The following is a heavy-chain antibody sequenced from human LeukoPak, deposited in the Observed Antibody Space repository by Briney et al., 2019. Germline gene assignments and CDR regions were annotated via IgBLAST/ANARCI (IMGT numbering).Heavy chain of an antibody. CDR1: GGTFSSYA. Sequence: ASVKVSCKPSGGTFSSYAISWVRQAPGQGLEWMGGIIPIFGTANYAQKFQGRVTITADESTSTAYMELSSLRSEDTAVYYCARVAGNSYGYEGAFDYWGQGTLVTVSS. CDR2: IIPIFGTA. D-gene: IGHD5-18*01. V-gene: IGHV1-69*13. J-gene: IGHJ4*02. CDR3: ARVAGNSYGYEGAFDY.